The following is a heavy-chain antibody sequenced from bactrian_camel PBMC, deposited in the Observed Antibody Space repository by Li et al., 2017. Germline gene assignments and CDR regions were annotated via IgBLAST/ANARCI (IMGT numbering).Heavy chain of an antibody. J-gene: IGHJ4*01. D-gene: IGHD1*01. Sequence: VQLVESGGGLVQPGGSLRLSCTASGFPFSSYGMSWFRQAPGKKREGVAATHIGGSNAYYADSVKGRFTISQDNAKNMVYLQMDSLKTEDTAMYYCQRGRTHEVGEPSEWGQGTQVTVS. CDR3: QRGRTHEVGEPSE. CDR1: GFPFSSYG. V-gene: IGHV3S40*01. CDR2: THIGGSNA.